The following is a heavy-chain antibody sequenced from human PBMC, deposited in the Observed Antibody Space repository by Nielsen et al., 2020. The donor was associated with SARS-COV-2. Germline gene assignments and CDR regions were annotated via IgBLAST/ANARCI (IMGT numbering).Heavy chain of an antibody. J-gene: IGHJ4*02. CDR2: IAYDGSSK. Sequence: GESLKISCAASGFIFSDYGMHWVRQTPGKGLEWVATIAYDGSSKDYGGSVKGRFTISRDNSKNTLYLQMNSLRAEDTAVYYCARDSSGWYMVYWGQGTLVTVSS. V-gene: IGHV3-30*03. CDR3: ARDSSGWYMVY. D-gene: IGHD6-19*01. CDR1: GFIFSDYG.